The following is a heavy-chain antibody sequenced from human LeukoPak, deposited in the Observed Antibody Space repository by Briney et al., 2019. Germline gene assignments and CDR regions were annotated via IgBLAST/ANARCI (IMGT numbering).Heavy chain of an antibody. D-gene: IGHD5-18*01. CDR1: GGTFSSYA. V-gene: IGHV1-69*05. CDR3: ARGSYGRYYFDY. Sequence: SSVKVSCKASGGTFSSYAISWVRQAPGQGLEWMGRIIPIFGTANYAQKFQGRVTITTDESTSTAYMELSSLRSEDTAVYYCARGSYGRYYFDYWAREPWSPSPQ. CDR2: IIPIFGTA. J-gene: IGHJ4*02.